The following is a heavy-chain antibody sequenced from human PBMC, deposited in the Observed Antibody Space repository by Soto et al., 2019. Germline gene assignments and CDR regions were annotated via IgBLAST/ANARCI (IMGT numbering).Heavy chain of an antibody. D-gene: IGHD2-2*01. J-gene: IGHJ6*02. CDR3: AAPPGVVVVPAATPYYYYGMDV. V-gene: IGHV3-30*03. Sequence: GGSLRLSCAASGFTFSSYGMHWVRQAPGKGLEWVAVISYDGSNKYYADSVKGRFTISRDNSKNTLYLQMNSLRAEDTAVYYCAAPPGVVVVPAATPYYYYGMDVWGQGTTVTVSS. CDR2: ISYDGSNK. CDR1: GFTFSSYG.